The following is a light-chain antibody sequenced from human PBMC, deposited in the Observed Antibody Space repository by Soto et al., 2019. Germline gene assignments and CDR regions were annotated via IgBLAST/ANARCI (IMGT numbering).Light chain of an antibody. CDR3: QKYNSFWT. CDR2: DAS. V-gene: IGKV1-5*01. J-gene: IGKJ1*01. CDR1: QTISNW. Sequence: DIQMTQSPSTLSASVGDRVTISCRASQTISNWLAWYQQKPGKAPKLLIYDASRLESGVPSRFSGSGSGTAFTLTISSLQPEDFATYYCQKYNSFWTFGQGTKVEIK.